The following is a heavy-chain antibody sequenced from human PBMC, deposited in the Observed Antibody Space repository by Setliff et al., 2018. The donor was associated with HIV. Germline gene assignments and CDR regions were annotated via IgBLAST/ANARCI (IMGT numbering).Heavy chain of an antibody. Sequence: ASVKVSCKASGYTFTSYSMHWVRQAPGQGLEWMGIIDPSAGATSYAQKFQGRVTLTRDTSTSTVYMELSSLRSEDTAVYYCARVFLGLDSRAYSNWFDPLGQGTLVTVSS. J-gene: IGHJ5*02. D-gene: IGHD3-22*01. CDR3: ARVFLGLDSRAYSNWFDP. CDR2: IDPSAGAT. CDR1: GYTFTSYS. V-gene: IGHV1-46*01.